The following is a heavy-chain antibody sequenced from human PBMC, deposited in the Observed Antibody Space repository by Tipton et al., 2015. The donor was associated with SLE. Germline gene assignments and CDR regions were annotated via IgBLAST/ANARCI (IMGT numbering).Heavy chain of an antibody. CDR3: AYSSGWLVEY. D-gene: IGHD6-19*01. Sequence: TLSLTCTVSGGSFSSGDYYWTWIRQPPGKGLEWIGYIYYSGSTYYNPSLKSRVTISVDTSKNQFSLKLSSVTAADTAVYYCAYSSGWLVEYWGQGTLVTVSS. CDR2: IYYSGST. CDR1: GGSFSSGDYY. V-gene: IGHV4-30-4*01. J-gene: IGHJ4*02.